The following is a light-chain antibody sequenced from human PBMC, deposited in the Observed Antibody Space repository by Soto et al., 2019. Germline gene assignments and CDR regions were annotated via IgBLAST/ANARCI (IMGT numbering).Light chain of an antibody. CDR1: QSLTSSY. CDR2: VAS. V-gene: IGKV3-20*01. J-gene: IGKJ1*01. Sequence: ESVLTQSPGILSLSPGERATLSCRASQSLTSSYLAWYQQKPGQAPRLLIYVASRRATGIPDRFSGSGSGTDFTLIISRLEAEDSAVYYCQYYDTSPAWTFGQGTRVEIK. CDR3: QYYDTSPAWT.